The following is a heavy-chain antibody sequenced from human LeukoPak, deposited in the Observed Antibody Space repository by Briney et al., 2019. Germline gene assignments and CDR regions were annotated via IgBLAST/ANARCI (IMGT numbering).Heavy chain of an antibody. V-gene: IGHV3-23*01. D-gene: IGHD3-9*01. J-gene: IGHJ4*02. Sequence: GGSLRLSCAASGFIFRNYAMSWVRQAPGKGLEWVSAITGSGDTTYYADSGKGRFTISRDNSKNTLYVEMNTLRAEDTAVYYCAKWGDYDILTGYYVSDFWGQGTLVTVSS. CDR2: ITGSGDTT. CDR1: GFIFRNYA. CDR3: AKWGDYDILTGYYVSDF.